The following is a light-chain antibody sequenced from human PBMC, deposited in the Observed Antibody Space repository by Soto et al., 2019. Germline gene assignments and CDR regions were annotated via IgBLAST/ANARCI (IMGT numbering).Light chain of an antibody. Sequence: QSVLTQPPSVSGSPGQSVAISCTGTSSDVGGYNRVSWYQQAPGKAPKLLIYDVSNRPSGGSTRFAGSKSGNTASLTISGXXXXXXAXYYCTSXXXXXXXXFGXGT. CDR1: SSDVGGYNR. V-gene: IGLV2-18*01. CDR2: DVS. CDR3: TSXXXXXXXX. J-gene: IGLJ1*01.